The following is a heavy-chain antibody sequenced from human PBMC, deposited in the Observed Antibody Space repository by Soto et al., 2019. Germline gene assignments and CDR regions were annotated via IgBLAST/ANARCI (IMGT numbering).Heavy chain of an antibody. J-gene: IGHJ4*02. CDR3: ARSFLDDY. D-gene: IGHD3-16*02. Sequence: GASVKVSCKASGYTFTSYYMHWVRQAPGQGLEWMGRISANNGNTSYAQKLQGRVTMTTDTSTSTAYMELRSLRSDDTAVYYCARSFLDDYWGQGTLVTVSS. CDR1: GYTFTSYY. V-gene: IGHV1-18*04. CDR2: ISANNGNT.